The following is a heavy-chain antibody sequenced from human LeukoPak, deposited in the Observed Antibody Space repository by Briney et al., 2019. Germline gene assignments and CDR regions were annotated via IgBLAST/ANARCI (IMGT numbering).Heavy chain of an antibody. CDR3: VRGDGAY. V-gene: IGHV3-48*02. CDR2: ISSSSKTI. CDR1: GFTFSTYS. J-gene: IGHJ4*02. D-gene: IGHD2-21*01. Sequence: GGSLRLSCAASGFTFSTYSMNWVRQAPGKGLEWVSHISSSSKTIYYADSVKGRFTVSRDNAKISLHLQMNRLRDEDTAVYFCVRGDGAYWGQGALVTVSS.